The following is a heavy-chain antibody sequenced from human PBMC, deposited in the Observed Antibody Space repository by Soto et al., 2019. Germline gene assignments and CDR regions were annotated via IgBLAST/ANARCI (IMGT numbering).Heavy chain of an antibody. J-gene: IGHJ6*03. CDR2: IYPGDSDT. CDR1: GYSFTSYW. CDR3: ARRNYCSSTSCYSYYMDV. V-gene: IGHV5-51*01. D-gene: IGHD2-2*01. Sequence: GESLKISCKGSGYSFTSYWIGWVRQMPGKGLEWMGIIYPGDSDTRYSPSFQGQVTISADKSISTAYLQWSSLKASDTAMYYCARRNYCSSTSCYSYYMDVWGKGTTVTVSS.